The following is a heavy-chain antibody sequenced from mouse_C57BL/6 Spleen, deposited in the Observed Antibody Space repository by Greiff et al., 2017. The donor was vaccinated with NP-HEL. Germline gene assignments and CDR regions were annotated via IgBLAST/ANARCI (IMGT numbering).Heavy chain of an antibody. V-gene: IGHV1-55*01. J-gene: IGHJ1*03. CDR1: GYTFTSYW. CDR2: IYPGSGST. D-gene: IGHD2-3*01. Sequence: QVQLQQPGAELVKPGASVKMSCKASGYTFTSYWITWVKQRPGQGLEWIGDIYPGSGSTNYNEKFKSKATLTVDTSSGTAYMQLSSLTSEDSAVYYCARGIYDGYDWYFDVWGTGTTVTVSS. CDR3: ARGIYDGYDWYFDV.